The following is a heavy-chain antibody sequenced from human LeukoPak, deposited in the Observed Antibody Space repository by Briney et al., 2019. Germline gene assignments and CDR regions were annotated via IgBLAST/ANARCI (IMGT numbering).Heavy chain of an antibody. J-gene: IGHJ6*02. D-gene: IGHD6-19*01. CDR2: IYYIGTT. CDR3: ARDKEVAGANVDPPYYYYYGMDV. V-gene: IGHV4-59*01. Sequence: SSETQSLTCTVSGGSMSSYYWSWLRQPPGKGLEWIRYIYYIGTTNYNPSLKSRVTISVDTSKNQFSLKLTSVTAADTAVYFCARDKEVAGANVDPPYYYYYGMDVWGQGTTVTVSS. CDR1: GGSMSSYY.